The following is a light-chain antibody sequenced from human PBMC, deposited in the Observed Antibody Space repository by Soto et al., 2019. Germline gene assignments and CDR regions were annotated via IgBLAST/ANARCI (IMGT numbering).Light chain of an antibody. V-gene: IGLV2-23*01. CDR3: CLDAGSSSCV. CDR1: SSDVGSYNL. Sequence: QSVLTQPASVSGSPGQSITISCTGTSSDVGSYNLVSWYQQHPGKAPKLMIYEGSKRPSGVSNRFSGSKSGNTASLTISGLQAEDEADYDCCLDAGSSSCVFGTGTKVTVL. CDR2: EGS. J-gene: IGLJ1*01.